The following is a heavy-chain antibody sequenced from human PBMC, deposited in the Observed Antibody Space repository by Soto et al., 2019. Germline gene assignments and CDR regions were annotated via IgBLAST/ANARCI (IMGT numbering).Heavy chain of an antibody. J-gene: IGHJ4*02. CDR2: VYTGGHT. CDR1: GFAVTSTY. Sequence: EVHLVVTGGGRIQPGGSLRLSCAASGFAVTSTYMNWVRQAPGRGLEWVSIVYTGGHTDYADSLRGRFTITRDSSTNTVSLQMTSLRVEDTAVYYCATSDWYSNHNLDSWGQGTLVTVSS. D-gene: IGHD4-4*01. V-gene: IGHV3-53*02. CDR3: ATSDWYSNHNLDS.